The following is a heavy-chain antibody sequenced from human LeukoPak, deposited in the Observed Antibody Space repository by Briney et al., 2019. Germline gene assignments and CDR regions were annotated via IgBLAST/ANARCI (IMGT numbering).Heavy chain of an antibody. CDR1: GGSISSSSYY. D-gene: IGHD4-17*01. J-gene: IGHJ3*02. V-gene: IGHV4-39*01. CDR2: IYYSGST. Sequence: PSETLSLTCTVPGGSISSSSYYWGWIRQPPGKGLEWIGSIYYSGSTYYNPSLKSRVTISVDTSKNQFSLKLSSVTAADTAVYYCARHDYGDYEDAFDIWGQGTMVTVSS. CDR3: ARHDYGDYEDAFDI.